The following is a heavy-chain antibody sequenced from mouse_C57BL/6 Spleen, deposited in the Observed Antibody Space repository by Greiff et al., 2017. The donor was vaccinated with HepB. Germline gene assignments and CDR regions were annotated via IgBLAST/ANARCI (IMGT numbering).Heavy chain of an antibody. CDR1: GYAFSSYW. V-gene: IGHV1-80*01. Sequence: QVQLQQSGAELVKPGASVKISCKASGYAFSSYWMNWVKQRPGKGLEGIGQIYPGDGDTNYNGKFKGKATLTADKSSSTAYMQLSSLTSEDSAVYCCARKGHYYSNYEGAMDYWGQGTSVTVSS. D-gene: IGHD2-5*01. CDR3: ARKGHYYSNYEGAMDY. J-gene: IGHJ4*01. CDR2: IYPGDGDT.